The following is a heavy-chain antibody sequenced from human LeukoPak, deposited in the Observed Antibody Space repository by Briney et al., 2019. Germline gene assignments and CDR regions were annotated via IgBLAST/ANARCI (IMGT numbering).Heavy chain of an antibody. J-gene: IGHJ4*02. CDR2: IYYSGST. D-gene: IGHD3-9*01. CDR1: GDSLSSYY. CDR3: ASRKHYYDILTGYDY. V-gene: IGHV4-59*12. Sequence: PSETLSLTCTVSGDSLSSYYWNWIRQPPGKGLEWIGYIYYSGSTNYNPSLKSRVTISVDTSKNQFSLKLSSVTAADTAVYYCASRKHYYDILTGYDYWGQGTLVTVSS.